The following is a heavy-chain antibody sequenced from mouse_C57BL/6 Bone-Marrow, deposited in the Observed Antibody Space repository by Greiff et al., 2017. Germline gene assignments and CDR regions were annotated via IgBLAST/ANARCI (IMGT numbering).Heavy chain of an antibody. Sequence: LVKPGASVKISCKASGYAFSSSWMNWVKQRPGKGLEWIGRIYPGDGDTNYNGKFKGKATLTADKSSSTAYMQLSSLTSEDSAVYFCATIYYGNYLYYYAMDYWGQGTSVTVSS. D-gene: IGHD2-1*01. J-gene: IGHJ4*01. CDR3: ATIYYGNYLYYYAMDY. CDR1: GYAFSSSW. CDR2: IYPGDGDT. V-gene: IGHV1-82*01.